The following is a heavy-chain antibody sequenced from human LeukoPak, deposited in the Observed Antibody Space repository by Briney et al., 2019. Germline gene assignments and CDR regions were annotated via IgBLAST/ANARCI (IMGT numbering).Heavy chain of an antibody. V-gene: IGHV3-48*02. D-gene: IGHD6-13*01. CDR1: GFTFSSYG. CDR2: ISSSSSTR. CDR3: ARGGYSSSWYHFDY. J-gene: IGHJ4*02. Sequence: GGSLRLSCAASGFTFSSYGINWVRQAPGKGLEWVSYISSSSSTRYYADSVKGRFTISRDTAKNSLYLQMNSLRDEDTAVYYCARGGYSSSWYHFDYWAREPWSPSPQ.